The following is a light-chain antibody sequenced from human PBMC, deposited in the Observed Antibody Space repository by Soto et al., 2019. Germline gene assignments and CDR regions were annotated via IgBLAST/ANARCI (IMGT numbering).Light chain of an antibody. CDR2: GAS. CDR1: QSVAGN. Sequence: EIVMTPSPATPSVSPGETPPLSLRASQSVAGNLAWYQQKPGQPPRLLIYGASSRATGIPARFSGSGSGTDFTLTITSLEPEDFAVYYCQHRRVWPVSFGQGTRLEIK. V-gene: IGKV3-11*01. CDR3: QHRRVWPVS. J-gene: IGKJ5*01.